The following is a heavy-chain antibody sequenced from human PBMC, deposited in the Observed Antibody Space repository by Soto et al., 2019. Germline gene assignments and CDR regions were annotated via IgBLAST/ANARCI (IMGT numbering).Heavy chain of an antibody. CDR2: MNPNSGNT. CDR1: GYTFNSYD. CDR3: ARVPAGELPLGRLECYNYGMDV. J-gene: IGHJ6*02. V-gene: IGHV1-8*01. D-gene: IGHD1-1*01. Sequence: QVQLVQSGAEVKKPGASVKVSCKASGYTFNSYDINWVRQATGEGLKWLGWMNPNSGNTGSAQKFQCRDTRARNTSKSTAYIALSSLRSEDTDVNSFARVPAGELPLGRLECYNYGMDVWGQGTTVTVSS.